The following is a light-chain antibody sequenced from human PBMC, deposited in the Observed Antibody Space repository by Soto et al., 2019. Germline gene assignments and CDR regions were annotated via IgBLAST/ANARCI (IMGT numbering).Light chain of an antibody. Sequence: QSALTQPASVSGSPGQSITISCTGTSSDVGGYNYVSWYQQHPGKAPKLMIYEVSNRPSGVSNRFSGSKSGNTASLTVSGLQAEDEADYYCSSYAGSKNFVFGTGTKLTVL. CDR1: SSDVGGYNY. J-gene: IGLJ1*01. V-gene: IGLV2-14*01. CDR2: EVS. CDR3: SSYAGSKNFV.